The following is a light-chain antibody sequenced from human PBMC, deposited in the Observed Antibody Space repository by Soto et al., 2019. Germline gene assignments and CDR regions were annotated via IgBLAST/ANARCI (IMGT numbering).Light chain of an antibody. CDR2: GAS. Sequence: EIVLTQSPGTLSLSPGERATLSCRASQSVSSSYLAWYQQKPGQAPRLLINGASSRATGIPDRFSGSGSGTDFTLTISRLEPEDFAVYYCQLYGSSPALTFGGGTKVEIK. CDR3: QLYGSSPALT. J-gene: IGKJ4*01. V-gene: IGKV3-20*01. CDR1: QSVSSSY.